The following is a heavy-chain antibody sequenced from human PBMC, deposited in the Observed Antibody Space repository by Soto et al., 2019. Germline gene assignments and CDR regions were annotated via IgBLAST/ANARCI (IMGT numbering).Heavy chain of an antibody. J-gene: IGHJ5*02. V-gene: IGHV3-23*01. CDR1: GFTFSSYA. CDR2: ISGSGGST. Sequence: EVQLLESGGGLVQPGGSLRLSCAASGFTFSSYAMSWVRQAPGKGLEWVSDISGSGGSTYYTDSVKGRFTISRDKSKNTLYLQMNRLRAEDTAVYYCAKEWEWYPTNWFDPWGQRALVTVSS. D-gene: IGHD3-3*01. CDR3: AKEWEWYPTNWFDP.